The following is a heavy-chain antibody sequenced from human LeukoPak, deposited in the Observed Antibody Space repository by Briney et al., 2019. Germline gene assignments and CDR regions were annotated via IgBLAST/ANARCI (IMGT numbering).Heavy chain of an antibody. D-gene: IGHD6-19*01. Sequence: PSETLSLTCTVSGGSISSYYWSWIRQSPGKGLEWIGEINHSGSTNYNPSLKSRVTISVDTSKNQFSLKLSSVTAADTAVYYCARLGRKVWVAVAGSGTGFDYWGQGTLVTVSS. CDR2: INHSGST. J-gene: IGHJ4*02. V-gene: IGHV4-34*01. CDR1: GGSISSYY. CDR3: ARLGRKVWVAVAGSGTGFDY.